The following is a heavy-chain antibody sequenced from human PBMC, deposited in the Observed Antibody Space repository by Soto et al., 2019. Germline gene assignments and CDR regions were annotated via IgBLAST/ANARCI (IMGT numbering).Heavy chain of an antibody. D-gene: IGHD1-7*01. CDR1: GFTVSSNY. CDR3: ARTVYNWNYEQTWFDP. V-gene: IGHV3-53*01. Sequence: PGGSLRLSCAASGFTVSSNYMSWVRQAPGKGLEWVSVIYSGGSTYYADSVKGRFTISRDNSKNTLYLQMNSLRAEDTAVYYCARTVYNWNYEQTWFDPWGQGTLVTVSS. J-gene: IGHJ5*02. CDR2: IYSGGST.